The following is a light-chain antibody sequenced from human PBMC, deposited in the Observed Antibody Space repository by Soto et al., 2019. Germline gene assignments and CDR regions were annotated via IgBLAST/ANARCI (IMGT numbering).Light chain of an antibody. CDR3: SSYSSITDLSI. CDR2: ANT. V-gene: IGLV1-40*01. Sequence: QSVLTQPPSVSGAPGQRLTISCTGSSSNIGAGYDVHWYQQLPGTAPKLLIYANTARPSGVPARFSGSKSGNTASLSISGLQADDEAYYYCSSYSSITDLSIFGGGTQLTVL. J-gene: IGLJ2*01. CDR1: SSNIGAGYD.